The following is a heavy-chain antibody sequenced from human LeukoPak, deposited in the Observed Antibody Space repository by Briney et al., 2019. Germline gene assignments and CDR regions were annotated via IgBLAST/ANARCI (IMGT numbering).Heavy chain of an antibody. CDR2: IYYSGST. D-gene: IGHD4-11*01. CDR3: ARDRRSGTITNWFDP. CDR1: GGSISSGDYY. Sequence: SQTLSLTCIVSGGSISSGDYYWSWIRQPPGKGLEWIGYIYYSGSTYYNPSLKSRVTISVDTSKNQFSPKLSSVTAADTAVYYCARDRRSGTITNWFDPWGQGTLVTVSS. J-gene: IGHJ5*02. V-gene: IGHV4-30-4*08.